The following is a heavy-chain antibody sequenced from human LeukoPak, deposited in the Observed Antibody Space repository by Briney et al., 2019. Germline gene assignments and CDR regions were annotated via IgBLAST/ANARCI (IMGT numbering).Heavy chain of an antibody. CDR2: IYYSGIT. CDR1: GGSISSSSYY. CDR3: ARWFIYDTSGYYHFFDY. J-gene: IGHJ4*02. V-gene: IGHV4-39*01. Sequence: SETLSLTCTVSGGSISSSSYYWGWIRQPPGKGLELIGSIYYSGITYYNPSLKSRVTISVDTSKNQFSLRLSSVTAADTALYYCARWFIYDTSGYYHFFDYWGQGTLVTVSS. D-gene: IGHD3-22*01.